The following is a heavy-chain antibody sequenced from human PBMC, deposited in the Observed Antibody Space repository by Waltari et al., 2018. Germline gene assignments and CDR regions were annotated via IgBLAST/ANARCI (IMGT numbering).Heavy chain of an antibody. CDR1: GGTFSSYA. CDR2: IIPIFGTA. CDR3: ASWRELYSNWFDP. J-gene: IGHJ5*02. D-gene: IGHD1-26*01. V-gene: IGHV1-69*05. Sequence: QVQLVQSGAEVKKPGSSVKVSCKASGGTFSSYAISWVRQAPGQGLEWMGGIIPIFGTATYAQKFQGRVTITTDESTSTAYMELSSLRSEDTAVYYCASWRELYSNWFDPWGQGTLVTVSS.